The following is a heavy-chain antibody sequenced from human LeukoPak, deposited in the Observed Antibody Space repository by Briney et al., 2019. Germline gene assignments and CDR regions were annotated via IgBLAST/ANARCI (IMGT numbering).Heavy chain of an antibody. D-gene: IGHD3-22*01. CDR2: INPNSGGT. V-gene: IGHV1-2*02. CDR1: GYTFTGYY. J-gene: IGHJ4*02. Sequence: ASVKVSCKASGYTFTGYYMHWVRQAPGQGLEWMGLINPNSGGTNYAQKFQGRVTMTRDTSISTAYMELSRLRSDDTAVYYCARDLGSGYSLYYFDYWSQGTLVTVSS. CDR3: ARDLGSGYSLYYFDY.